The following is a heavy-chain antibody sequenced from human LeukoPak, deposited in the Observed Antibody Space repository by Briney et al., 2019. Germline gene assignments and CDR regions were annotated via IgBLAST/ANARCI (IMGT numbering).Heavy chain of an antibody. D-gene: IGHD3-22*01. J-gene: IGHJ4*02. CDR3: ASQIDSSGYYADY. Sequence: SETLSLTCTVSGGSINTYYWSWIRQPPGKGLEWIGYVYYSGSTNYNPSLKSRVTISVDTSENQFSLKLSSVTAADTAVYYCASQIDSSGYYADYWGQGTLVTVSS. CDR2: VYYSGST. CDR1: GGSINTYY. V-gene: IGHV4-59*01.